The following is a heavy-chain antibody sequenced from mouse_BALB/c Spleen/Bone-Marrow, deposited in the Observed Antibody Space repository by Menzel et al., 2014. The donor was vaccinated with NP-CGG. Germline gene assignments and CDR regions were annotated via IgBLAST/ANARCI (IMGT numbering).Heavy chain of an antibody. CDR2: ISSGGSYT. Sequence: EVQVVESGGGLVKPGGSLKLSCAASGFTFSSYAMSWVRQTPEKRLEWVATISSGGSYTYYPDSVKGRLTISRDNAKNTLYLQMSSLRSEDTAMYYCARPRTTEAMDYWGQGTSVTVSS. CDR3: ARPRTTEAMDY. V-gene: IGHV5-9-3*01. J-gene: IGHJ4*01. D-gene: IGHD2-12*01. CDR1: GFTFSSYA.